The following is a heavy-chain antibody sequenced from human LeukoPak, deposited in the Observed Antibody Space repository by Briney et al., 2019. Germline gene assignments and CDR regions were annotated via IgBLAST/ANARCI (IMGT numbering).Heavy chain of an antibody. V-gene: IGHV1-2*02. D-gene: IGHD2-2*01. CDR1: GYTFTGYY. Sequence: ASVKVSCKASGYTFTGYYIHWVRQAPGQGPEWMGWINSNSGGTNYAQTFQGRVTMTRDTSISTAYMELSRLRSDDTAVYYCARYCSSTSCSDAFDIWGQGTMVTVSS. J-gene: IGHJ3*02. CDR2: INSNSGGT. CDR3: ARYCSSTSCSDAFDI.